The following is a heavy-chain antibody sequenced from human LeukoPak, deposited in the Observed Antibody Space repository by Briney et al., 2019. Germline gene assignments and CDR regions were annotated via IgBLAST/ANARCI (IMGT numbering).Heavy chain of an antibody. Sequence: PGGSLRLSCAGSGFVFRNAYMGWVRQAPGKGLDWVGHIKTKIDGGTTDYAAPVKGRFTISRDDSKNTVFLQMSESKSEDTALYFCTSTHYDISTGYYHPPDYWGQGTLVTVSS. CDR1: GFVFRNAY. CDR3: TSTHYDISTGYYHPPDY. CDR2: IKTKIDGGTT. D-gene: IGHD3-9*01. V-gene: IGHV3-15*01. J-gene: IGHJ4*02.